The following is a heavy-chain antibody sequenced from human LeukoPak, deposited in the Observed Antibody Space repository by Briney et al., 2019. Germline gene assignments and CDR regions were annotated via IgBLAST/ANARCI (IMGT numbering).Heavy chain of an antibody. J-gene: IGHJ4*02. CDR2: VDPEDGET. D-gene: IGHD3-22*01. CDR3: ATIYDSSGD. CDR1: GYTFTDYY. Sequence: ASVKVSFKVSGYTFTDYYMHWVQQAPGKGLEWMGLVDPEDGETIYAEQFQGRVTITADTSTDTAYMELSSLRSEDTAVYYCATIYDSSGDWGQGTLVTVSS. V-gene: IGHV1-69-2*01.